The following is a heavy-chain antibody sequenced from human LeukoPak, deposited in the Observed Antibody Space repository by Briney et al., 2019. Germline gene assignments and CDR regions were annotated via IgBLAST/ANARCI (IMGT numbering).Heavy chain of an antibody. CDR1: GGSISSYY. Sequence: SETLSLTCTVSGGSISSYYWSWIRQPPGKGPEWIGYIYYSGSTNYNPSLKSRVTISVDTSKNQFSLKLSSVTAADTAMYYCARVGRPARYSIDYWGQGTLVTVSS. V-gene: IGHV4-59*01. CDR3: ARVGRPARYSIDY. CDR2: IYYSGST. D-gene: IGHD2-21*01. J-gene: IGHJ4*02.